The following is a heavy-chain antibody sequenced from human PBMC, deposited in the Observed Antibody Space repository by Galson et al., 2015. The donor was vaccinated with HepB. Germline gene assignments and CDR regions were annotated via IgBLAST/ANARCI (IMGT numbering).Heavy chain of an antibody. CDR1: GYTFSSYG. V-gene: IGHV1-18*04. CDR3: ARGDTVYDALDI. Sequence: SVTVSCKASGYTFSSYGITWVRQAPGQGLEWMGWISAYNGNTKYAQKVQGRVTVTTDTSTSTAYMELRSLRSDDTAVYYCARGDTVYDALDIWGQGTMVTVSS. CDR2: ISAYNGNT. D-gene: IGHD2-8*01. J-gene: IGHJ3*02.